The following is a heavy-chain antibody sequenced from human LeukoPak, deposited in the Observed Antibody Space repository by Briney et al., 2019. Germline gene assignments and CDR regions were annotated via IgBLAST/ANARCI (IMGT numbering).Heavy chain of an antibody. CDR1: GYTFSSYA. CDR2: IRGSDDNT. Sequence: PGGSLRLSCSASGYTFSSYAMSWVRQAPGKGLEWVSAIRGSDDNTYYADSVKGRFTISRDNSKNTLYLQMSSLRAEDTAIYYCANEYYDSLTGQNWGQGTLVTVSS. V-gene: IGHV3-23*01. D-gene: IGHD3-9*01. CDR3: ANEYYDSLTGQN. J-gene: IGHJ4*02.